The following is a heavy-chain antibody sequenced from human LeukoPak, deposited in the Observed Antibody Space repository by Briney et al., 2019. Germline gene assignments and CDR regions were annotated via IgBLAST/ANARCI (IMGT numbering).Heavy chain of an antibody. Sequence: SETLSLTCTVSGGSISSYYWSWIRQPPGKGLEWIGYIYYSGSTNYNPSLKSRVTISVDTSKNQSSLKLSSVTAADTAVYYCASYSSGYSDYYFDYWGQGTLVTVSS. V-gene: IGHV4-59*01. J-gene: IGHJ4*02. CDR3: ASYSSGYSDYYFDY. D-gene: IGHD3-22*01. CDR1: GGSISSYY. CDR2: IYYSGST.